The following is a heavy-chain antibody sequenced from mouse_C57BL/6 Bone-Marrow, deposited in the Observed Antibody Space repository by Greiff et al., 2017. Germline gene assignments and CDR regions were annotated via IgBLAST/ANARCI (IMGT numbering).Heavy chain of an antibody. J-gene: IGHJ3*01. CDR2: IDPENGDT. CDR3: TSLIYYDYGLFAY. CDR1: GFNIKDDY. D-gene: IGHD2-4*01. Sequence: VQLQQSGAELVRPGASVKLSCTASGFNIKDDYMHWVKPRPEQGLEWIGWIDPENGDTEYASKFQGKATITADTSSNTAYLQLSSLTSEDTAVYYCTSLIYYDYGLFAYWGQGTLVTVSA. V-gene: IGHV14-4*01.